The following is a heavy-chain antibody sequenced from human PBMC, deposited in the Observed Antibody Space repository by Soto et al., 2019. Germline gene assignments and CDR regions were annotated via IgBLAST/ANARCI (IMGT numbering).Heavy chain of an antibody. V-gene: IGHV2-5*02. CDR3: AHRDPGLIDYYYYGMDV. Sequence: QITLKESGPTLVKPTQTLTLTCTFSGFSLSTSGVGVGWIRQPPGKALEWLALIYWDDDKRYSPSLKSRLTITKDTYKHQVVLTMTNMDPVDTATYYCAHRDPGLIDYYYYGMDVWGQGTTVTVSS. D-gene: IGHD3-16*01. J-gene: IGHJ6*02. CDR2: IYWDDDK. CDR1: GFSLSTSGVG.